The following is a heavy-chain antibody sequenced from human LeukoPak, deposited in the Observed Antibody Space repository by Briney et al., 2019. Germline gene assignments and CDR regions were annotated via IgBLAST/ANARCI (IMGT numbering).Heavy chain of an antibody. CDR1: GWSFSGYY. CDR3: ARAAEILGSSWYVNYYYYGMDV. J-gene: IGHJ6*02. D-gene: IGHD6-13*01. CDR2: INHSGST. V-gene: IGHV4-34*01. Sequence: WEALSLTCAVSGWSFSGYYWSWIRQPPGKGLEWIGEINHSGSTNYNPSLKTRVAISVDTSKNQFPLKLRSVTAAATAVYYCARAAEILGSSWYVNYYYYGMDVWGQGTTVTVSS.